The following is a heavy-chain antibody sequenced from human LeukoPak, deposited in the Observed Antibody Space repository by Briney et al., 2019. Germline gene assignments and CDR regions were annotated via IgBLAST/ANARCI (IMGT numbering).Heavy chain of an antibody. V-gene: IGHV4-34*01. J-gene: IGHJ4*02. CDR1: GGSFIGYY. CDR2: INHSGGA. D-gene: IGHD3-3*01. Sequence: SETLSLTCAVYGGSFIGYYWSWIRQPPGKGLEWIGEINHSGGANYNPSPKSRGTISADTSKSQFSLKLGSVTAADTAVYYCARVPLRFLEPFDYWGQGTLVTVSS. CDR3: ARVPLRFLEPFDY.